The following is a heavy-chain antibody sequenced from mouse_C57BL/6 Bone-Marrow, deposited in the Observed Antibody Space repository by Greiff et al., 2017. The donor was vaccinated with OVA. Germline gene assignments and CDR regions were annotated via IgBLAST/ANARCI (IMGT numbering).Heavy chain of an antibody. CDR1: GYSFTDYA. CDR3: TRLTTVVDY. Sequence: VQLQPSGAELVRPGASVTLSCKASGYSFTDYAMHWVKQTPVHGLEWLGAIDPETGGPAYNQKFKGKAILTADKSTSTADMELRSLTSEDSAVYYCTRLTTVVDYWGQGTTLTVSS. CDR2: IDPETGGP. J-gene: IGHJ2*01. V-gene: IGHV1-15*01. D-gene: IGHD1-1*01.